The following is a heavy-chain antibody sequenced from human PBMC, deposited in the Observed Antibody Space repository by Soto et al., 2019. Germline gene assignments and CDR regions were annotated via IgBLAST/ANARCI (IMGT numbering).Heavy chain of an antibody. D-gene: IGHD3-10*01. V-gene: IGHV3-74*01. CDR1: GFTFSSYW. CDR2: INSDGSST. J-gene: IGHJ4*02. Sequence: EVQLVESGGGLAQPGGSLRLSCAASGFTFSSYWMHWVRQAPGKGLVWVSRINSDGSSTSYADSVKGRFTISRDNAKNTLYLQMNSLRAEDTAVYYCARGGDYGSGSYYYQYWGQGTLVTVSS. CDR3: ARGGDYGSGSYYYQY.